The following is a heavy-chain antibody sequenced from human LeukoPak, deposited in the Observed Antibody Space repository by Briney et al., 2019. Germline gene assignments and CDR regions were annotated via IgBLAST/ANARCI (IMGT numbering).Heavy chain of an antibody. CDR3: AITPRLDY. Sequence: PGGSLRLSCAGSGFTFSSYWMHWVRQAPGKGLVWVSRISGDGSSTTYADSVKGRFTISRDNAKNTLYLQMSSLRAEDTAVYYCAITPRLDYWGQGTLVTVSS. V-gene: IGHV3-74*01. CDR2: ISGDGSST. J-gene: IGHJ4*02. CDR1: GFTFSSYW. D-gene: IGHD1-14*01.